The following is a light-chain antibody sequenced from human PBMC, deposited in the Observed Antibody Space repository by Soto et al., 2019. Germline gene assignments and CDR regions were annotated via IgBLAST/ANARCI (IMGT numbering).Light chain of an antibody. CDR2: AAS. J-gene: IGKJ5*01. CDR1: QSVGSN. V-gene: IGKV3-15*01. CDR3: QQYNNWPPIT. Sequence: EIVMTQSPATLSVSPGERATLSCRASQSVGSNLAWYQQKPGQAPRLLIYAASSRVTGIPGRFSGSGSGTEFTLTISSLQSEDFAVDYCQQYNNWPPITFGQGTRLEIK.